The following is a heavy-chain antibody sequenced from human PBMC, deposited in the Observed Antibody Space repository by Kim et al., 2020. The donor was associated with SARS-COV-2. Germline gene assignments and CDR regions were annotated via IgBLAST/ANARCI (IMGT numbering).Heavy chain of an antibody. CDR1: GYNFSRFW. Sequence: GESLKISCKASGYNFSRFWIGWVRHTPGKGLEWMAIIYPGDSSTKYNPPFQGQVTISADRYLSTAFLHWDSLKASDTAIYYCARGRTEVDLEWFDPWGQGTLVTVSS. D-gene: IGHD1-1*01. J-gene: IGHJ5*02. V-gene: IGHV5-51*01. CDR3: ARGRTEVDLEWFDP. CDR2: IYPGDSST.